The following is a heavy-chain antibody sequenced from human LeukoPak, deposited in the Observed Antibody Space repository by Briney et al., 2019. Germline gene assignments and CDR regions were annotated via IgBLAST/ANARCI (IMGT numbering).Heavy chain of an antibody. Sequence: SVKVSCKASGGTFSSYAISWVRQAPGQGLEWMGRIIPILGIANYAQKFQGRVTITADKSTSTAYMELSSLRSEDTAVYYCARGPYDFWSGYYRDGYNLDYYYYMDVWGKGTTVTVSS. CDR1: GGTFSSYA. V-gene: IGHV1-69*04. CDR3: ARGPYDFWSGYYRDGYNLDYYYYMDV. J-gene: IGHJ6*03. CDR2: IIPILGIA. D-gene: IGHD3-3*01.